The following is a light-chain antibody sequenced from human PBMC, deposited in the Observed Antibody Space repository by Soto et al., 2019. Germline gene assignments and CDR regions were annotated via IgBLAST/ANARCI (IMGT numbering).Light chain of an antibody. V-gene: IGKV1-9*01. J-gene: IGKJ5*01. CDR1: QGSPTY. Sequence: DIQLTKTPSFLSASVGDRVTVTCRASQGSPTYLAWYQQKPGKAPKLLIYGVSTLQSGVPSRFSGTGSGTEFTLTITSLQPEDSAAYYCQQLNHYPITFGQAKRLEI. CDR3: QQLNHYPIT. CDR2: GVS.